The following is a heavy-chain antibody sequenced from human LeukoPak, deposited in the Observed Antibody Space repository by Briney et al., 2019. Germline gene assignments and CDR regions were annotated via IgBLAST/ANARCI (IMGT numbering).Heavy chain of an antibody. CDR2: IYPDDSDT. V-gene: IGHV5-51*01. J-gene: IGHJ3*02. CDR3: ARGYYYHDNGYPRAFDI. CDR1: GYNFTTYW. Sequence: GESLKISCNVSGYNFTTYWIGWVRQMPGKGQEWMGIIYPDDSDTRYSPSFQGQVTISADKSISTTYLQWSSLKASDTAMYFCARGYYYHDNGYPRAFDIWGQGTMVTVSS. D-gene: IGHD3-10*01.